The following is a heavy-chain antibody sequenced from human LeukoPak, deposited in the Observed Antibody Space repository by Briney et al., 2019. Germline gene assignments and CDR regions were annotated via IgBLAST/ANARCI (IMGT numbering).Heavy chain of an antibody. CDR2: VKGDGVTT. D-gene: IGHD6-19*01. CDR1: GFTFNAYA. V-gene: IGHV3-43*02. J-gene: IGHJ4*02. Sequence: GGSLRLSCAASGFTFNAYAIHWVRQAPGKGLEWVSLVKGDGVTTDYANSVKGRLTVSRDNSKNSLYLQMSNLRTEDTALYYCVRDTGSGWDFDYWGQGTLVTVSS. CDR3: VRDTGSGWDFDY.